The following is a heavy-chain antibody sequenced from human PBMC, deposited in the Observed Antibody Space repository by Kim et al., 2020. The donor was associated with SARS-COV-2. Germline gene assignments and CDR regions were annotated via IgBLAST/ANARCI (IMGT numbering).Heavy chain of an antibody. J-gene: IGHJ6*02. CDR3: ARDDCSGGSCYYYYYGMDV. CDR2: ISSSSSYI. V-gene: IGHV3-21*01. D-gene: IGHD2-15*01. Sequence: GGSLRLSCAASGFTFSSHSMNWVRQAPGKGLEWVSSISSSSSYIYYADSVKGRFTISRDNAKNSLYLQMNSLRAEDTAVYYCARDDCSGGSCYYYYYGMDVWGQGTPVTVSS. CDR1: GFTFSSHS.